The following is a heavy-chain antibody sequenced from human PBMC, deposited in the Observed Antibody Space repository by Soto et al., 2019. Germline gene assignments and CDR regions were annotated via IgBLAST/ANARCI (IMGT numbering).Heavy chain of an antibody. CDR1: GYTFSSYG. D-gene: IGHD3-3*01. J-gene: IGHJ5*02. CDR3: ARDRLPDTVYSDFWSGGSRRFDP. CDR2: ISGYNGDT. V-gene: IGHV1-18*04. Sequence: ASVKVSCKASGYTFSSYGISWVRQAPGQGLEWMGWISGYNGDTNYAQKLQGRVTMTTDTSTSTAYMELRSLRSDDTAVYFCARDRLPDTVYSDFWSGGSRRFDPWGQGTLVTVSS.